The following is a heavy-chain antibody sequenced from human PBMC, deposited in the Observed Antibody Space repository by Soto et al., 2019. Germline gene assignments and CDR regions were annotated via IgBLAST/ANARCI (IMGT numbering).Heavy chain of an antibody. CDR2: IWYDGSKK. CDR3: ARDASYDSLRRGYYPTRTGMDV. V-gene: IGHV3-33*01. D-gene: IGHD3-22*01. CDR1: GFTFSSFG. Sequence: QVQVVESGGGVVQPGRSLRLSCAASGFTFSSFGMHWVRQAPGKGLEWVSLIWYDGSKKSYGDSVKGRFTISRDNSRNRVNLQMTSLRADDTAVYYCARDASYDSLRRGYYPTRTGMDVWGQGTTVTVSS. J-gene: IGHJ6*02.